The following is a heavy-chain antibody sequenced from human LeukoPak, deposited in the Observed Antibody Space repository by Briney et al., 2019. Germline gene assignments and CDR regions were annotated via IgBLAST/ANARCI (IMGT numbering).Heavy chain of an antibody. J-gene: IGHJ4*02. CDR2: ISGYNAKT. V-gene: IGHV1-18*04. D-gene: IGHD3-22*01. Sequence: ASVKVSCKTSGYTFTSYYVSWVRQAPGQGLEWMGWISGYNAKTKYVQKFQGRITMTIDTSTTTAYMELRSRTSDDTAVYYCARVRDYYASSDYSDYWGQGTLVTVSS. CDR1: GYTFTSYY. CDR3: ARVRDYYASSDYSDY.